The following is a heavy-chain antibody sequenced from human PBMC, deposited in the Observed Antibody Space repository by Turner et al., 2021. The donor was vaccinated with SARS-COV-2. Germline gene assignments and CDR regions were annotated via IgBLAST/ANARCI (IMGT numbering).Heavy chain of an antibody. CDR3: ASPGGNSGWFFAYDI. V-gene: IGHV4-39*01. D-gene: IGHD6-19*01. CDR1: GGSISSSSYY. J-gene: IGHJ3*02. CDR2: IYYSGST. Sequence: QLQLQESAPGLVKPSETLSLTCTVSGGSISSSSYYWGWIRQPPGKGLEWIGSIYYSGSTYYNPSLKSRVTISVDTSKNQFSLKLNSVTAADTAVYYCASPGGNSGWFFAYDIWGQGTMVTVSS.